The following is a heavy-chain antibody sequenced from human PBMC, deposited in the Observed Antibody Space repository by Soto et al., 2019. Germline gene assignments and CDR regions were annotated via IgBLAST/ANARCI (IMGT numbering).Heavy chain of an antibody. CDR3: VRDVNVSGDY. J-gene: IGHJ4*02. Sequence: SETLSLTCTVSGGSTTSDYWSWIRQPPGKGLEWLGDIFHSLGAKYNPSLGSRGTISLDTSKNQLSLSLRSVTAADTAIYLCVRDVNVSGDYWGQGTLVTVSS. CDR2: IFHSLGA. V-gene: IGHV4-59*01. CDR1: GGSTTSDY. D-gene: IGHD3-10*01.